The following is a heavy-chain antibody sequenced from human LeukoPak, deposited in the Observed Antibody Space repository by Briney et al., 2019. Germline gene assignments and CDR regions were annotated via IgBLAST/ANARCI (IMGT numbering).Heavy chain of an antibody. V-gene: IGHV4-39*01. CDR2: IYYSGST. Sequence: PSETLSLTCTVSGASISSSSYYWGWIRQPPGKGLEWIGSIYYSGSTYYNPSLKSRVTISVDTSKNQFSLKRSSVTAADTAVYYCARLTFVGYSSGWYLTPLVDYWGQGTLVTVSS. D-gene: IGHD6-19*01. J-gene: IGHJ4*02. CDR3: ARLTFVGYSSGWYLTPLVDY. CDR1: GASISSSSYY.